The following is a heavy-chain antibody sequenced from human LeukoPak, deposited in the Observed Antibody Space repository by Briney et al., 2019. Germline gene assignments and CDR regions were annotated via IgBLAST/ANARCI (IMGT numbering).Heavy chain of an antibody. CDR2: FDPEDGET. D-gene: IGHD6-19*01. CDR1: GYTLTELS. V-gene: IGHV1-24*01. J-gene: IGHJ4*02. CDR3: ARDANSGWYYHFDY. Sequence: ASVKVSCKVSGYTLTELSMHWVRQAPGKGLEWMGGFDPEDGETIYAQKFQGRVTMTEDTSTDTAYMELSSLRSEDTAVYYCARDANSGWYYHFDYWGQGTLVTVSS.